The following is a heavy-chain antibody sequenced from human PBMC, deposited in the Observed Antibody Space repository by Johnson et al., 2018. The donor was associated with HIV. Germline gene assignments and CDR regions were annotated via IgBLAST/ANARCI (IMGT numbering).Heavy chain of an antibody. J-gene: IGHJ3*02. CDR1: GFTFSSHH. CDR3: ARRRYSTSWQEAFDI. Sequence: LESGGGLVPPGESLRLSCGASGFTFSSHHMYWVRQAPGKGLEHVSAISGNGGSTYYANSVKGRFTISRDNFKNTLYLQMGSLTAEDMAVYYCARRRYSTSWQEAFDIWGQGTMVTVSS. CDR2: ISGNGGST. D-gene: IGHD6-13*01. V-gene: IGHV3-64*01.